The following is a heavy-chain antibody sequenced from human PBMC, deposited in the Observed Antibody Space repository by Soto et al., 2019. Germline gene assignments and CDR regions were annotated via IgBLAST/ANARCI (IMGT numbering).Heavy chain of an antibody. CDR3: ARDPWGGAVDAFNI. V-gene: IGHV1-3*01. Sequence: QVQFVQSGAEVKKPGASVKVSCKASGYSVTNYGIHWVRQAPGQRLEWMGWINGGNGNTKYSQKFQGRVTITRDTSASTAYMELSSLRSEDTAVYYCARDPWGGAVDAFNIWGQGTMVRVSS. CDR1: GYSVTNYG. CDR2: INGGNGNT. J-gene: IGHJ3*02. D-gene: IGHD3-10*01.